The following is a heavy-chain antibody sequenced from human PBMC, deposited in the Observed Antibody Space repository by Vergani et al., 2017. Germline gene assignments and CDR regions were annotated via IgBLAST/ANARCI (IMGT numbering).Heavy chain of an antibody. V-gene: IGHV3-48*03. J-gene: IGHJ4*02. CDR3: AREPIVVVTAIPDYFDY. CDR1: VFTFSSYE. D-gene: IGHD2-21*02. Sequence: EVQLVESGGGLVQPRGSLRLSCAASVFTFSSYEMNWVRQAPGKGLEWVSYISSSGSTIYYADSVKGRFTISRDNAKNSLYLQMNSLRAEDTAVYYCAREPIVVVTAIPDYFDYWGQGTLVTVSS. CDR2: ISSSGSTI.